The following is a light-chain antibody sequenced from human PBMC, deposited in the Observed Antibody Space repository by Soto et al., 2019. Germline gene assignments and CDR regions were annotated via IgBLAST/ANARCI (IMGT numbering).Light chain of an antibody. Sequence: SVLTQPASVSGSPGQSITISCSGTSSDIGSYNHVAWYQQFPGKSPKLMIYAVSDRPPGVSDRFSGSKSGITASLTISGLQAEDEAEYYCSSYTNINTRACVFGTGTKVTVL. CDR2: AVS. J-gene: IGLJ1*01. CDR1: SSDIGSYNH. CDR3: SSYTNINTRACV. V-gene: IGLV2-14*03.